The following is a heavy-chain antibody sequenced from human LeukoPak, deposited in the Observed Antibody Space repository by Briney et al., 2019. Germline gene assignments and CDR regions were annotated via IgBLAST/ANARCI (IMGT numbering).Heavy chain of an antibody. Sequence: SDTLSLTCAVSGYSISSSNWWGWIRQPPGKGLEWIGYIYYSGSTYYNPSLKSRVTMSVDTSKNQFSLKLSSVTAADTAVYYCARGPSVYTHPFDYWGQGTLVTVSS. CDR1: GYSISSSNW. D-gene: IGHD5-18*01. J-gene: IGHJ4*02. V-gene: IGHV4-28*03. CDR3: ARGPSVYTHPFDY. CDR2: IYYSGST.